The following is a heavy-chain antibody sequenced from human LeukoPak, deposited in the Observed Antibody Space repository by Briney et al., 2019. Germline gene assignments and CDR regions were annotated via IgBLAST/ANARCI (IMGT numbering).Heavy chain of an antibody. J-gene: IGHJ4*02. CDR2: TKPDGSET. V-gene: IGHV3-7*03. CDR3: AKDRGITFGGVIVIGYYFDY. D-gene: IGHD3-16*02. CDR1: GFTFSTYW. Sequence: GGSLRLSCAASGFTFSTYWMTWVRQAPEKGLEWVANTKPDGSETYYLDSARGRFTISRDNAKNTLYLQMNSLRAEDTAVYYCAKDRGITFGGVIVIGYYFDYWGQGTLVTVSS.